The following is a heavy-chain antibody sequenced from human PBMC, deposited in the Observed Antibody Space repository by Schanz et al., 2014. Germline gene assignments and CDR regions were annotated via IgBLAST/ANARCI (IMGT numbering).Heavy chain of an antibody. CDR3: ARQVRVAEDY. V-gene: IGHV3-21*01. Sequence: EVQLVESGGALEQPGGSLRLSCAASGITFSDYAMSWVRQAPGKGLEWVSSISSSGSYMYYADSVKGRFTISRDNAKNSLSLEMNSLRAEDTAIYYCARQVRVAEDYWGQGVRVTVSS. D-gene: IGHD2-2*01. CDR2: ISSSGSYM. J-gene: IGHJ4*02. CDR1: GITFSDYA.